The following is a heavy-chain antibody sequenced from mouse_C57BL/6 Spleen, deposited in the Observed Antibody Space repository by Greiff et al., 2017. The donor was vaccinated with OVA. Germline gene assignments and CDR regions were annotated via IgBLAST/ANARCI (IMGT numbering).Heavy chain of an antibody. CDR1: GFSLTSYG. D-gene: IGHD2-4*01. J-gene: IGHJ4*01. Sequence: QVQLQQSGPGLVQPSQSLSITCTVSGFSLTSYGVHWVRQSPGKGLEWLGVIWRGGSTDYNAAFMSRLSITKDNSKSQVFFKMNSLQADDTAIYYCAKGPYYDYDGGGLYYAMDYWGQGTSVTVSS. CDR2: IWRGGST. V-gene: IGHV2-5*01. CDR3: AKGPYYDYDGGGLYYAMDY.